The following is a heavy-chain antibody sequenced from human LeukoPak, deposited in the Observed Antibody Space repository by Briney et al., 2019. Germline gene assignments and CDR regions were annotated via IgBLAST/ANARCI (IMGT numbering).Heavy chain of an antibody. V-gene: IGHV4-59*01. D-gene: IGHD3-10*01. CDR3: ARWPGSYSGIDY. J-gene: IGHJ4*02. CDR2: IYYSGST. Sequence: PSETLSLTCTVSGGSISSYYWSWIRQPPGKGLEWIGYIYYSGSTNYNPSLKSRVTISVDTSKNQFSLKLSSVTAADTAVYYCARWPGSYSGIDYWGQGTLVTVSS. CDR1: GGSISSYY.